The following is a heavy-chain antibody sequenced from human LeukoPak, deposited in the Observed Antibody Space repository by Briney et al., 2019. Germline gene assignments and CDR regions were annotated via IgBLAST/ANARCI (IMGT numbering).Heavy chain of an antibody. CDR1: GFTFTSYA. Sequence: GSLRLSCAASGFTFTSYAMSWVRQAPGKGLEWVSSVTGSGSGTYYADFVKGRFTISRDNSKKTLDIQMNSLRAEDTAVYYCAKERLGGNYGDYAVDFWGQGTMVAVSS. CDR3: AKERLGGNYGDYAVDF. V-gene: IGHV3-23*01. CDR2: VTGSGSGT. D-gene: IGHD4-17*01. J-gene: IGHJ4*02.